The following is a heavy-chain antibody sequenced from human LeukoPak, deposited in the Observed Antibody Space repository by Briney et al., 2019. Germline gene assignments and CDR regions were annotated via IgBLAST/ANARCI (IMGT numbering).Heavy chain of an antibody. J-gene: IGHJ3*02. V-gene: IGHV3-30-3*01. CDR2: ISYDGSNK. CDR3: ARDRVDSSSWYSDAFDI. D-gene: IGHD6-13*01. CDR1: GFTFSSYA. Sequence: GGSLRLSCAASGFTFSSYAVHWVRQAPGKGLEWVAVISYDGSNKYYADSVKGRFTISRDNSKNTLYLQMHSLRSDDTAVYYCARDRVDSSSWYSDAFDIWGQGTMVTVSS.